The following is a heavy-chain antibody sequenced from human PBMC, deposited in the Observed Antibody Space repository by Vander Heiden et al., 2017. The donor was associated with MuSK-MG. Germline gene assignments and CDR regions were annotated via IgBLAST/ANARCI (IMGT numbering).Heavy chain of an antibody. CDR3: ARDWGGDGKPFTV. CDR1: GFTSSNFQ. CDR2: INQDGSST. Sequence: EVQLVESGGGLVQPGESLRLSCAASGFTSSNFQLSWVRQAPGKGLEWVAKINQDGSSTYYVDSVKGRFTISRDNARNSLYLQMNSLGTEDTAVYYCARDWGGDGKPFTVWGQGTMVTVSS. D-gene: IGHD2-21*02. V-gene: IGHV3-7*03. J-gene: IGHJ3*01.